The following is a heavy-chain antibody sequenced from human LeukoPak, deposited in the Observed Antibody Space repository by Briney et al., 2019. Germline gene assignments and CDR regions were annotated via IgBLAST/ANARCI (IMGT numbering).Heavy chain of an antibody. J-gene: IGHJ6*02. V-gene: IGHV3-21*01. CDR1: GFTFSSYA. Sequence: GGSLRLSCAASGFTFSSYAMSWVRQAPGKGLEWVSSISSSSSYIYYADSVKGRFTISRDNAKNSLYLQMNSLRAEDTAVYYCARDLSVPAAISYSSSYYYYYGMDVWGQGTTVTVSS. CDR2: ISSSSSYI. D-gene: IGHD2-2*01. CDR3: ARDLSVPAAISYSSSYYYYYGMDV.